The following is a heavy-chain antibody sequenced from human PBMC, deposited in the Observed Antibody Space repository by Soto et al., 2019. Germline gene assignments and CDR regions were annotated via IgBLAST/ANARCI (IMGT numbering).Heavy chain of an antibody. CDR1: GFTFSTYA. J-gene: IGHJ4*02. CDR3: AKGHSSSWYYFDY. Sequence: PGGSLRLSCAASGFTFSTYAMHWVRQAPGKGLEWVAVMSYDGSEKYYADSVKGRFTISRDNSKNTLYLQMNSLRAEDTAVYYCAKGHSSSWYYFDYWGQGTLVTVSS. V-gene: IGHV3-30*18. D-gene: IGHD6-13*01. CDR2: MSYDGSEK.